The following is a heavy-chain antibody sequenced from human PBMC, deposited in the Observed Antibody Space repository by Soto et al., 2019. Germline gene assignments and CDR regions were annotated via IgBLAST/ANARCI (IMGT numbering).Heavy chain of an antibody. D-gene: IGHD3-22*01. V-gene: IGHV3-48*02. CDR3: ARDSLILLGPLGGVVVQYPPI. Sequence: RLSCAASGFTFSSYSMNWVRQAPGKGLEWVSYISSSSSTIYYADSVKGRFTISRDNAKNSLYLQMNSLRDEDTAVYYCARDSLILLGPLGGVVVQYPPIWGQGSLVTVSS. CDR2: ISSSSSTI. CDR1: GFTFSSYS. J-gene: IGHJ4*03.